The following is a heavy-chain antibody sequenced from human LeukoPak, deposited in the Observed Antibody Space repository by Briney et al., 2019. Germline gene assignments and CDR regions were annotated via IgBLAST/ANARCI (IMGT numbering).Heavy chain of an antibody. CDR3: ARADIVVVPAAIGKRYYYYYYMDV. CDR2: INHSGST. J-gene: IGHJ6*03. D-gene: IGHD2-2*02. Sequence: SETPSLTCAVYGGSFSGYYWSWIRQPPGKGLEWIGEINHSGSTNYNPSLKSRVTISVDTSKNQFSLKLSSVTAADTAVYYCARADIVVVPAAIGKRYYYYYYMDVWGKGTTVTVSS. V-gene: IGHV4-34*01. CDR1: GGSFSGYY.